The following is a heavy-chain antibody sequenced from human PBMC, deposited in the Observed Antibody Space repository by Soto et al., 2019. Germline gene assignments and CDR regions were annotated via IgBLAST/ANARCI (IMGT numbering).Heavy chain of an antibody. CDR1: GGSVSSGRFY. J-gene: IGHJ4*02. Sequence: SETLSLTCTVSGGSVSSGRFYWSWIRQPPGKGLEWIGYIYYSGSTKYNPSLRSRVTISVDTSKNQFSLKLTSVAAADTAVYYCARGGARFSSSWPFDYWGQGTLVT. CDR3: ARGGARFSSSWPFDY. CDR2: IYYSGST. D-gene: IGHD6-13*01. V-gene: IGHV4-61*01.